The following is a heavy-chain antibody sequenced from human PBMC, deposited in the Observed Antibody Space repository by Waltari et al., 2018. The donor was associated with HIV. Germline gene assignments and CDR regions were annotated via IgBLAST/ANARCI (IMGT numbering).Heavy chain of an antibody. Sequence: EVQLVESGGGVVKPGGSLSLSCADPGFPFSHARMSWGRQAPGKGLEWVGRIKSKSDGGTTYAAPVKGRFIISRNDSKNMLYLQMKSLKTEDTAVYYCRTSSDYGDPPVDYWGQGTLVTVSS. J-gene: IGHJ4*02. CDR2: IKSKSDGGTT. V-gene: IGHV3-15*01. CDR1: GFPFSHAR. CDR3: RTSSDYGDPPVDY. D-gene: IGHD4-17*01.